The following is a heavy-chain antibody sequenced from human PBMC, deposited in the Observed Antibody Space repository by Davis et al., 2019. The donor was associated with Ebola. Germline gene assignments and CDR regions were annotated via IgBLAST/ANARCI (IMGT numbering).Heavy chain of an antibody. CDR2: ISSSSNYI. CDR3: ARDPDLVVSDQ. V-gene: IGHV3-21*04. Sequence: GESLKISCAASGFTFSSYYMNWVRQAPGKGLEWVSSISSSSNYIYYADSMKGRFTISRDNAKNSLFLQMNSLRAEDTAVYYCARDPDLVVSDQWGQGTLVVVSS. D-gene: IGHD2-15*01. J-gene: IGHJ4*02. CDR1: GFTFSSYY.